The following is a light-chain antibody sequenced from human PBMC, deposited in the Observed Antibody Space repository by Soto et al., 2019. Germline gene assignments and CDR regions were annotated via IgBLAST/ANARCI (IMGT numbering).Light chain of an antibody. Sequence: QSALTQPASVSGSPGQSITISCTGTSSDVGAYNYVSWYQQYPGKAPKLMIYGVSNRPSGVSNRFSGSKSGNTASLTISGLQADDEADYYCNSYAGSYYVFGTGTKVTVL. CDR1: SSDVGAYNY. V-gene: IGLV2-14*01. CDR3: NSYAGSYYV. J-gene: IGLJ1*01. CDR2: GVS.